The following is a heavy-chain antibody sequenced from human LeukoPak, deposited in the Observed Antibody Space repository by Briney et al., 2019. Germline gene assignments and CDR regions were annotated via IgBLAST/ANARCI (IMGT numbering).Heavy chain of an antibody. CDR2: INHSGST. J-gene: IGHJ4*02. D-gene: IGHD3-9*01. Sequence: SETLSLTCAVYGGSFSGYYWSWIRQPPGKGLEWIGEINHSGSTNYNPSLKSRVTISVDTSKNQFSLKLSSVTAADTAVYYCARGLNDILTGYYPFGYWGQGTLVTVSS. V-gene: IGHV4-34*01. CDR1: GGSFSGYY. CDR3: ARGLNDILTGYYPFGY.